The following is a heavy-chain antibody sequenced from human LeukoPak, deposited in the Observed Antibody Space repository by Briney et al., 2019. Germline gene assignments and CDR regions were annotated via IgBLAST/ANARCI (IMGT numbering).Heavy chain of an antibody. J-gene: IGHJ6*03. D-gene: IGHD6-13*01. V-gene: IGHV3-43*01. CDR1: GFTFDDYT. CDR3: ARDRTAEAGNDYYMGV. Sequence: GGSLRLSCAASGFTFDDYTMHWVRQPPGKGLEWISLITWDGGTTYYADSVRGRFTISRDNSKNSLFLRMNSLRTEDTALYYCARDRTAEAGNDYYMGVWGNGTTVIVSS. CDR2: ITWDGGTT.